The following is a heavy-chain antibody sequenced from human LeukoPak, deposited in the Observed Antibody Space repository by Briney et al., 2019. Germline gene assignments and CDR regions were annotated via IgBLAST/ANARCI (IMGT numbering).Heavy chain of an antibody. Sequence: PGGSLRLSCAASGFTFSSYAMYWVRQAPGKGLEWVAFIRYDGNKKYYADSVKGRFTISRDNSRNTLFPQMDSLTSEDTAVYYCAKLLLETGGIGEEFDFWGQGTLVTVSS. D-gene: IGHD1-26*01. CDR2: IRYDGNKK. J-gene: IGHJ4*02. CDR1: GFTFSSYA. CDR3: AKLLLETGGIGEEFDF. V-gene: IGHV3-30*02.